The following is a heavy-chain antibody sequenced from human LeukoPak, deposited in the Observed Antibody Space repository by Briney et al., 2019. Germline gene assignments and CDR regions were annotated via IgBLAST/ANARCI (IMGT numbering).Heavy chain of an antibody. CDR2: INAGNGNT. V-gene: IGHV1-3*03. J-gene: IGHJ4*02. Sequence: GASVKVSCKASGYTFTSYAMHWVRQAPGQRLEWMGWINAGNGNTKYSQEFQGRVTITRDTSASTAYMELSSLRSEDMAVYYCARGYNWNWVYYFDYWGQGTLVTVSS. CDR3: ARGYNWNWVYYFDY. D-gene: IGHD1-7*01. CDR1: GYTFTSYA.